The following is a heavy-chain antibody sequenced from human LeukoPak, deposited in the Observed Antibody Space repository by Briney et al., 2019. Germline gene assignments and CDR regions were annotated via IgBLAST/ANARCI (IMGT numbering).Heavy chain of an antibody. CDR1: GFTFSSYA. Sequence: PGGSLRLSCAASGFTFSSYAMSWVRQAPGKGLEWVSAISGSGGSTYYADSVKGRFTISRDNSKNTLYLQMNSLRAEDTAVYYCAKDLRYCSGDYCYSPQGYWGQGTLVTVSS. V-gene: IGHV3-23*01. CDR2: ISGSGGST. CDR3: AKDLRYCSGDYCYSPQGY. J-gene: IGHJ4*02. D-gene: IGHD2-15*01.